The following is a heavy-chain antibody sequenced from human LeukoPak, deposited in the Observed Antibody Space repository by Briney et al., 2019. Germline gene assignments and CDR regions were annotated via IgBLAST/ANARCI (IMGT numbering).Heavy chain of an antibody. V-gene: IGHV4-30-4*01. J-gene: IGHJ3*02. CDR3: ARRFGGGDAFDI. CDR1: GGSISSGDYY. CDR2: IYYSGST. Sequence: KTSETLSLTCTVSGGSISSGDYYWSWIRQPPGKGLEWIGYIYYSGSTYYNPSLKSRVTISVDTSKNQFSLKLSSVTAADTAVYYCARRFGGGDAFDIWGQGTMVTVSS. D-gene: IGHD3-10*01.